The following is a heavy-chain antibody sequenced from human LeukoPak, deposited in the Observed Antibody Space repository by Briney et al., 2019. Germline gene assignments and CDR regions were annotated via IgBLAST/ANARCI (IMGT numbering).Heavy chain of an antibody. V-gene: IGHV3-7*05. CDR3: VRDGMGVIKAFDI. D-gene: IGHD3-10*01. J-gene: IGHJ3*02. Sequence: PGRSLRLSCVASGFNFRSYWMSWVRQAPGKGLEWVANIKQDGSEKYYVDSVKGRFPISRDNAKNSLYLQMSSLRAEDTAVYYCVRDGMGVIKAFDIWGQGTMVTVSS. CDR2: IKQDGSEK. CDR1: GFNFRSYW.